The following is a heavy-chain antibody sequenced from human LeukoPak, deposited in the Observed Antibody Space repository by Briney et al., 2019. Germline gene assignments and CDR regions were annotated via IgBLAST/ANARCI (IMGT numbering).Heavy chain of an antibody. V-gene: IGHV1-46*01. CDR1: GYTFTTYY. CDR3: ARHQGAGVYPFDY. D-gene: IGHD2-8*01. CDR2: INTSDGST. J-gene: IGHJ4*02. Sequence: ASEKVSCKASGYTFTTYYMHWVRQAPGQGLEWIGIINTSDGSTTYAQRFQGRVTMTRDTSTSTVYMELSSLRSEDTAVYYCARHQGAGVYPFDYWGQGTLVTVAS.